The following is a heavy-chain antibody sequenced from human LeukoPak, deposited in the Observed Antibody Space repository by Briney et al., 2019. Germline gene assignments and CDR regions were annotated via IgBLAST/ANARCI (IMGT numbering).Heavy chain of an antibody. J-gene: IGHJ4*02. Sequence: GSLRLSCAASGFIFDDYAMHWVRQAPGKGLEGIGYIYYSGSTSYNPSLKSRVTISVDTSKNQFSLKLSSVTAADTAVYYCARGSRSGGSCYGYWGQGTLVTVSS. CDR1: GFIFDDYA. CDR2: IYYSGST. D-gene: IGHD2-15*01. CDR3: ARGSRSGGSCYGY. V-gene: IGHV4-59*08.